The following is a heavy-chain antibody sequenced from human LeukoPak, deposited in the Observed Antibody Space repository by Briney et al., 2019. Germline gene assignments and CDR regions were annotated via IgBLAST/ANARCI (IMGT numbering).Heavy chain of an antibody. CDR1: GGSISSGGYY. CDR2: IYYSGST. CDR3: ARDNYADYAGMDV. D-gene: IGHD4-17*01. Sequence: SQTLSLTCTVSGGSISSGGYYWSWIRQHPGKGLEWIGYIYYSGSTYYNPSLKSRVTISVDTSKNQFSLKLSSVTAADTAIYYCARDNYADYAGMDVWGQGTTVTVSS. J-gene: IGHJ6*02. V-gene: IGHV4-31*03.